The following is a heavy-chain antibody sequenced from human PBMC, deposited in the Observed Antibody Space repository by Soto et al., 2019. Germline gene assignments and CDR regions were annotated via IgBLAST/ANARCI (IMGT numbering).Heavy chain of an antibody. V-gene: IGHV3-48*02. CDR2: ISSSSNSV. Sequence: GGSLGSPGEALGLTFGKFSLTWVRQAPGKGLEWISYISSSSNSVDYAVSVKDRFIISRDNAKNSLYLQMDFLRHADTAVYYCARRSRPIEYWGRGTLVTVSS. J-gene: IGHJ4*02. D-gene: IGHD6-25*01. CDR3: ARRSRPIEY. CDR1: GLTFGKFS.